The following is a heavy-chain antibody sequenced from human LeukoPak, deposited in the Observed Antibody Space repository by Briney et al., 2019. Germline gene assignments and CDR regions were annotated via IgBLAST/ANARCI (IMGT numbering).Heavy chain of an antibody. Sequence: GGSLRLSCAASGFTFSSYAMSWVRQAPGKGLEWVSAVSGSGGSTYYADSVKGRFTISRDNSKNTLYLQMNSLRAEDTAVYYCAKVKAVAGQFDYWGQGTLVTVSS. J-gene: IGHJ4*02. CDR2: VSGSGGST. D-gene: IGHD6-19*01. CDR1: GFTFSSYA. V-gene: IGHV3-23*01. CDR3: AKVKAVAGQFDY.